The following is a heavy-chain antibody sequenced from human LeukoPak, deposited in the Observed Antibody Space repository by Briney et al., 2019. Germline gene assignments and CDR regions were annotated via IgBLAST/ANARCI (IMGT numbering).Heavy chain of an antibody. CDR3: ARDAVDTANAV. Sequence: GGSLRLSCAAFGFTFTTYWMHWVRQAPGKGLVWVSHINSDGSITSYADSVKGRFTISRDNAKNTLYLQMNSLRAEDTAVYYCARDAVDTANAVWGQGTTVTVSS. CDR1: GFTFTTYW. CDR2: INSDGSIT. D-gene: IGHD5-18*01. J-gene: IGHJ6*02. V-gene: IGHV3-74*01.